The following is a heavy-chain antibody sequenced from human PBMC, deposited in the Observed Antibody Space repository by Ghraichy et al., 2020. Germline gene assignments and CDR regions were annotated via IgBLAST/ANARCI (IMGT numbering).Heavy chain of an antibody. V-gene: IGHV3-23*01. CDR2: ISGSGGNT. CDR3: AKETTVTQPSYYYAMDV. D-gene: IGHD4-17*01. Sequence: GGSLRLSCAASGFTFSSYATSWVRQAPGKGLEWVSGISGSGGNTYYADSVKGRFTISRDSTKNTLYLQMNSLRAEDTAVYYCAKETTVTQPSYYYAMDVWGQGTTVTVSS. CDR1: GFTFSSYA. J-gene: IGHJ6*02.